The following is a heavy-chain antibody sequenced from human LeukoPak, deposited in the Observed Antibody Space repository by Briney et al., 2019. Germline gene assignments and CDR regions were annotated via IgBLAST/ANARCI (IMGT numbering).Heavy chain of an antibody. CDR1: GGSISSSNW. Sequence: SETLSLTCAVSGGSISSSNWWSWVRQPPGKGLEWIGEIYHSGSTNYNPSLKSRVTISVDTSKNQFSLKLSSVTAADTAVYYCAGSESGYESVDYWGQGTLVTVSS. CDR2: IYHSGST. V-gene: IGHV4-4*02. J-gene: IGHJ4*02. D-gene: IGHD5-12*01. CDR3: AGSESGYESVDY.